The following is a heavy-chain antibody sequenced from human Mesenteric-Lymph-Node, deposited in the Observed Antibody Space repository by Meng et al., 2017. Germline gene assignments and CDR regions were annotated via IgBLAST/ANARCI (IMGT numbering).Heavy chain of an antibody. J-gene: IGHJ4*02. CDR3: ARGRGYGSWIDY. CDR1: GFTFSSYS. V-gene: IGHV3-21*01. Sequence: GGSLRLSCAASGFTFSSYSMNWVRQAPGKGLEWVSSISSSSSYIYYADSVKGRFTISRDNDKHSLYLQMNSLRAEDTAVYYCARGRGYGSWIDYWGQGTLVTVSS. D-gene: IGHD6-13*01. CDR2: ISSSSSYI.